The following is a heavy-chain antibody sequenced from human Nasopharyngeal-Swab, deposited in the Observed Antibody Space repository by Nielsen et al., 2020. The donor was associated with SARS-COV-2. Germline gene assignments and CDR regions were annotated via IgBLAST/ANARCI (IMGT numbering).Heavy chain of an antibody. V-gene: IGHV3-30*03. CDR1: GFTFSSYA. Sequence: GGSLNLSFAASGFTFSSYAMNWVRQAPGKGREWVAVISNDGSNKYYADSVKGRFTISRDNSKNTLYLQMNSLRAEDTAVYYCARSTLVYCSGGSCYSFYYYYYGMDVWGQGTTVTVSS. D-gene: IGHD2-15*01. J-gene: IGHJ6*02. CDR3: ARSTLVYCSGGSCYSFYYYYYGMDV. CDR2: ISNDGSNK.